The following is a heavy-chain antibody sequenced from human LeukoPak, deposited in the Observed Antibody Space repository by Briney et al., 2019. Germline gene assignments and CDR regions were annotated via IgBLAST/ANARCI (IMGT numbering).Heavy chain of an antibody. V-gene: IGHV4-59*01. D-gene: IGHD6-13*01. CDR1: GGSISIYY. CDR2: IYYSGST. J-gene: IGHJ4*02. Sequence: SETLSLTCTVSGGSISIYYWSWIRQPPGKGLEWIGYIYYSGSTNYNPSLKSRVAISVDTSKNQFSLKLSSVTAADTAVYYCASAPTIAAAGTGFDYWGQGTLVTVSS. CDR3: ASAPTIAAAGTGFDY.